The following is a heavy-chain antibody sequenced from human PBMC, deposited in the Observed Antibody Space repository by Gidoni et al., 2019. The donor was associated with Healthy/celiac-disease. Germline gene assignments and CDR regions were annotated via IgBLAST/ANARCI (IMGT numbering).Heavy chain of an antibody. V-gene: IGHV3-30-3*01. CDR1: GCTVSSYA. CDR3: ARDRDSSGFFDY. J-gene: IGHJ4*02. Sequence: QVQLVESGGGVVKPGRSLGLSCAASGCTVSSYAMHWVRQAPGKGLEWVAVISYDGSNKYYADSVKGRFTISRDNSKNTLYLQMNSLRAEDTAVYYCARDRDSSGFFDYWGQGTLVTVSS. D-gene: IGHD6-19*01. CDR2: ISYDGSNK.